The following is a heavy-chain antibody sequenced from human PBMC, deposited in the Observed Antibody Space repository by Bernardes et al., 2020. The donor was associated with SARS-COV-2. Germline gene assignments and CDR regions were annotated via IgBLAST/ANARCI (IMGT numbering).Heavy chain of an antibody. CDR2: IYWDDDK. Sequence: SGPTLLKPTQTLTLTCTFSVFSLSPSGVGVGWIRQPPGKALEWLALIYWDDDKLYIPSLKSRITITKDTSKNQVVLTMTNMDPVDTATYYCALFVTPDYVRNYWGQGTLVTVSS. CDR1: VFSLSPSGVG. D-gene: IGHD4-17*01. J-gene: IGHJ4*02. CDR3: ALFVTPDYVRNY. V-gene: IGHV2-5*02.